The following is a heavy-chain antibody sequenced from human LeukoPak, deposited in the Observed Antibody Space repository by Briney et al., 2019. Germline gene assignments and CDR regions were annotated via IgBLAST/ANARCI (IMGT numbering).Heavy chain of an antibody. J-gene: IGHJ4*02. CDR2: IYYGGST. V-gene: IGHV4-59*01. Sequence: SETLSLTCTVSGDSITRNYWSWIRQPPGKRLEWIGYIYYGGSTNYNPSLKSRVTISVDTSKNQFSLKLTSVTAADTAVYYCARGGWYSHYWGQGTLVTVSS. CDR1: GDSITRNY. CDR3: ARGGWYSHY. D-gene: IGHD3-16*01.